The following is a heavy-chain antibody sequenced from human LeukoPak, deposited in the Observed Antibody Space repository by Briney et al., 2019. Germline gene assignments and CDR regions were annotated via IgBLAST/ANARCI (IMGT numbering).Heavy chain of an antibody. J-gene: IGHJ6*02. Sequence: GGSLRLSCAASGFTFSSYAMSWVRQAPGKGLEWVSAISGSGGSTYYADSVKGRFTISRDNSKNTLYLQMNSLRAEDTAVYYCAKADWNDVPYYYGMDVWGQGTTVTVSS. V-gene: IGHV3-23*01. CDR3: AKADWNDVPYYYGMDV. CDR2: ISGSGGST. D-gene: IGHD1-1*01. CDR1: GFTFSSYA.